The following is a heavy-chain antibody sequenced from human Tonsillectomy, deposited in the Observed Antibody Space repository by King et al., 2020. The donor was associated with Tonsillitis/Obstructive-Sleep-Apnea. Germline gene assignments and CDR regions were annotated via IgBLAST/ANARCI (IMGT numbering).Heavy chain of an antibody. CDR3: ARHRIKRVFGVVINPDAFDI. CDR1: GGSISSSSYY. CDR2: IYYSGST. Sequence: QLQESGPGLVKPSETLSLTCTVSGGSISSSSYYWGWIRQPPGKGLEWIGSIYYSGSTYYNPSLKSRGTISVDTSKNQFSLKLSSVTAADTAVYYFARHRIKRVFGVVINPDAFDIWGQGTMVTVSS. D-gene: IGHD3-3*01. J-gene: IGHJ3*02. V-gene: IGHV4-39*01.